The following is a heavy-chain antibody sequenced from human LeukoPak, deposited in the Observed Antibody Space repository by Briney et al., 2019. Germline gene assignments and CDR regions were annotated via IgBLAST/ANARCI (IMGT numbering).Heavy chain of an antibody. V-gene: IGHV3-23*01. CDR1: GFTFSSYA. Sequence: GGSLRLSCAASGFTFSSYAMSWVRQAPGKGLEWVSILSGSGGSTYYADSVKGRFTISRDNSKNTLYLQMNSLRAEDTALYFCAKNTEGGHDFAQTPYYFDCWGQGTLVTVSS. CDR3: AKNTEGGHDFAQTPYYFDC. D-gene: IGHD3-3*01. J-gene: IGHJ4*02. CDR2: LSGSGGST.